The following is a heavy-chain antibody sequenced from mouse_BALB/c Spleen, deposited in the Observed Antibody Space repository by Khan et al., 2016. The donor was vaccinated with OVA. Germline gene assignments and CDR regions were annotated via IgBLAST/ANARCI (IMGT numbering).Heavy chain of an antibody. D-gene: IGHD4-1*01. CDR3: SSHLTGSFAY. CDR1: GFTFSTYG. J-gene: IGHJ3*01. V-gene: IGHV5-6*01. Sequence: EVKLVESGGDLVKPGGSLRLSCAASGFTFSTYGMSWVRQPPDKRLEWVATINSDGDYTYYPDTVKGRFTISRNNAGNTLYLQMSSLQSEDTAIYYWSSHLTGSFAYWGQGTLVTVSA. CDR2: INSDGDYT.